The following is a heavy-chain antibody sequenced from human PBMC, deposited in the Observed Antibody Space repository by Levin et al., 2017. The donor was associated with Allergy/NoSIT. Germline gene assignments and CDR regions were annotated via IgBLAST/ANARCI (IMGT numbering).Heavy chain of an antibody. CDR1: GINFSRYW. CDR3: ARGGSDSSWYWVD. V-gene: IGHV3-7*03. D-gene: IGHD6-13*01. Sequence: SCVVSGINFSRYWMTWVRQAPGKGLEWVANIKNDGSETYYVDSVRGRFTISRDNAKNSLYLQMNSLRAEDTAVYYCARGGSDSSWYWVDWGQGTLVIVSP. CDR2: IKNDGSET. J-gene: IGHJ4*02.